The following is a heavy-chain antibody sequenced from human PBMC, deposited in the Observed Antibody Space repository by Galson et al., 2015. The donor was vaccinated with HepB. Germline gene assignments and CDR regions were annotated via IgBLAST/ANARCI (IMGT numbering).Heavy chain of an antibody. CDR3: ARELNTPLIQIVVMVAAIDY. V-gene: IGHV3-30*04. CDR1: GFTFSTYA. CDR2: ISYDGSNE. J-gene: IGHJ4*02. D-gene: IGHD2-15*01. Sequence: SLRLSCAASGFTFSTYAMNWVRQAPGKGLEWVATISYDGSNEYYADSVKGRFTISRDNSKNTLYLQMNSLRAEDTAVYYCARELNTPLIQIVVMVAAIDYWGQGTLVSVSS.